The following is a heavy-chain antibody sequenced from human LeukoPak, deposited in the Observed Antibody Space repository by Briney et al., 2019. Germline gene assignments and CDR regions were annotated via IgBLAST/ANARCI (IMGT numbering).Heavy chain of an antibody. CDR2: IIPIFGTA. CDR3: ARGNSGYALGDY. J-gene: IGHJ4*02. D-gene: IGHD5-12*01. V-gene: IGHV1-69*13. Sequence: SVKVSCKASGGTFSSYAISWVRQAPGQGLEWMGGIIPIFGTANYAQKFQGRVTITADESTSTAFMELSSLRSEDTAVYYCARGNSGYALGDYWGQGTLVTVSS. CDR1: GGTFSSYA.